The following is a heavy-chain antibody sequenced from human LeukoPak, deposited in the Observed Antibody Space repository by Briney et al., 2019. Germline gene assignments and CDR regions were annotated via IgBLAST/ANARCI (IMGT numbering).Heavy chain of an antibody. V-gene: IGHV3-30*02. D-gene: IGHD2-15*01. CDR1: GFTFSNYG. Sequence: GGSLRLSCAASGFTFSNYGMHWVRQAPGKGLEWVAFIRYDGSDKYYADSVKGRFTISRDNAKNTLYLQMNSLRAEDTAVYYCARDLGGGPFYWGQGTLVTVSS. J-gene: IGHJ4*02. CDR2: IRYDGSDK. CDR3: ARDLGGGPFY.